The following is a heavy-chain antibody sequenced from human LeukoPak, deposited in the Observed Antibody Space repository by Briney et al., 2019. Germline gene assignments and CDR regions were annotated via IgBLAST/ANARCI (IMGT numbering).Heavy chain of an antibody. CDR3: AREKSGYDYSYYYYYGMDA. Sequence: GGSLRLSCAASGFTVSSNYMSWVRQAPGKGLEWVSVIYSGGSTYYADSVKGRFTTSRHNSKNTLYLQMNSLRAEDTAVYYCAREKSGYDYSYYYYYGMDAWGQGTTVTVSS. J-gene: IGHJ6*02. V-gene: IGHV3-53*04. D-gene: IGHD5-12*01. CDR1: GFTVSSNY. CDR2: IYSGGST.